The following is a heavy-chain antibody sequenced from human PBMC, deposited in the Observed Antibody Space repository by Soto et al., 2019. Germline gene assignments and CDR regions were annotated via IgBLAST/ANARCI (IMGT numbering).Heavy chain of an antibody. V-gene: IGHV4-34*01. CDR1: GGYFSGYY. CDR3: ARVRGNIAARAAYLDI. CDR2: INHSGST. J-gene: IGHJ6*03. Sequence: SETLSLTCAVYGGYFSGYYWSWIRQPPGKGLEWIGEINHSGSTNYNPSLKSRVTISVDTSKNQFSLKLSSVTAADTAVYYCARVRGNIAARAAYLDIWGKGTTVTVSS. D-gene: IGHD6-6*01.